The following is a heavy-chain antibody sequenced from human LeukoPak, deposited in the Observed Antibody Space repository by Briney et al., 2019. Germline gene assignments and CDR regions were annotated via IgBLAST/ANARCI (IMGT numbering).Heavy chain of an antibody. J-gene: IGHJ5*02. CDR3: ARGTISPAFDH. CDR1: GGSISSGGYS. D-gene: IGHD3-3*01. V-gene: IGHV4-30-2*01. Sequence: SQTLSLTCAVSGGSISSGGYSWSWIRQPPGKGLEWIGYIYHSGSTYYNPSLKSRVTISVDRSKNQFSLKLSSVTAANTAVYYCARGTISPAFDHWGQGTLVTVSS. CDR2: IYHSGST.